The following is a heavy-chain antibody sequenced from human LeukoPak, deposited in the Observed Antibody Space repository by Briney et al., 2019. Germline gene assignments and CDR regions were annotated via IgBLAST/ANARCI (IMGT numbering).Heavy chain of an antibody. V-gene: IGHV3-23*01. Sequence: PGGSLRLSCAASGFTFSSYAMSWVRQAPGKGLEWVSSVSGSGGSTYYADSVKGRFTISRDASRNMLYLQMNSLTAEDTAVYYCAKAPVFTAAIEGVDNWGQGTLVTVSS. J-gene: IGHJ4*02. CDR3: AKAPVFTAAIEGVDN. D-gene: IGHD2-2*01. CDR2: VSGSGGST. CDR1: GFTFSSYA.